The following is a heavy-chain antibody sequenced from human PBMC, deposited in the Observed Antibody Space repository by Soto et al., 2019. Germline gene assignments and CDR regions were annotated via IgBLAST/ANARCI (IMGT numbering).Heavy chain of an antibody. CDR2: ITWNSRVL. Sequence: EVQLVESGGRLVQPGRSLRLSCVGTGLNFDDFAMHWVRQAPGKGLEWVSGITWNSRVLAYADSVKGRFTISRDNARNSLYLQIDSLRDEHTAWYYCAKGRYDFWSPYYCDSWGQGTLVTVSS. V-gene: IGHV3-9*01. D-gene: IGHD3-3*01. CDR3: AKGRYDFWSPYYCDS. CDR1: GLNFDDFA. J-gene: IGHJ4*02.